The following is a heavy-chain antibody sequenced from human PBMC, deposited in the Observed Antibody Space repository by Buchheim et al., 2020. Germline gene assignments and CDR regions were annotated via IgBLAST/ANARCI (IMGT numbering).Heavy chain of an antibody. D-gene: IGHD3-10*01. CDR1: GYPFTSFD. V-gene: IGHV1-8*01. J-gene: IGHJ4*02. CDR2: MNPDSGAT. Sequence: QVQLVQSGAEVQKPGASVKVSCKASGYPFTSFDLNWVRQATGQGLVCLGWMNPDSGATGYAPKFKGRFTMTWDTSITTAYMELSSLTSDDTAVYYCARTMVRGVPSMDYWGQGTL. CDR3: ARTMVRGVPSMDY.